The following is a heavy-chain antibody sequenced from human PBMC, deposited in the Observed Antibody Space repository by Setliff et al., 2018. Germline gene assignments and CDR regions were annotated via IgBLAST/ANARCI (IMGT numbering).Heavy chain of an antibody. V-gene: IGHV4-4*07. CDR1: GGSISSYY. J-gene: IGHJ6*03. D-gene: IGHD6-19*01. CDR3: AREQWLDPPGYCYMDV. Sequence: KTSETLSLTCTVSGGSISSYYWSWIRQPAGKGLEWIGHIYIDGSANYNPSLKSRVTMSIDTSKNQFSLKLNSVTAADMAVYYCAREQWLDPPGYCYMDVWAKGTTVTVSS. CDR2: IYIDGSA.